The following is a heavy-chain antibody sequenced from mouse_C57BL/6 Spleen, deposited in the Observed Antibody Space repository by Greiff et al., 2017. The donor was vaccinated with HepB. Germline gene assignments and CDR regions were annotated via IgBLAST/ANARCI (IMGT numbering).Heavy chain of an antibody. CDR2: FHPYNDDT. V-gene: IGHV1-47*01. J-gene: IGHJ3*01. CDR3: ARPKGLREDWFAY. D-gene: IGHD2-2*01. CDR1: GYTFTTYP. Sequence: VKLMESGAELVKPGASVKMSCKASGYTFTTYPIEWMKQNHGKSLEWIGNFHPYNDDTKYNEKFKGKATLTVEKSSSTVYLELSRLTSDDSAVYYCARPKGLREDWFAYWGQGTLVTVSA.